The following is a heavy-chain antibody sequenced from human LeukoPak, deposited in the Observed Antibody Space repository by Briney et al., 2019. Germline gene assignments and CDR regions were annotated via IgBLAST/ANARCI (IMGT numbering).Heavy chain of an antibody. CDR2: INPNSGGT. CDR3: ARGYYDSSDYEYFQH. J-gene: IGHJ1*01. V-gene: IGHV1-2*02. CDR1: GYTFTGYY. Sequence: GASVKVSCKASGYTFTGYYMHWVRQAPGQGLEWMGWINPNSGGTNSAQKFQGRVTMTRDTSISTAYMKLSRLRSDDTAVYYCARGYYDSSDYEYFQHWGQGTLVTVSS. D-gene: IGHD3-22*01.